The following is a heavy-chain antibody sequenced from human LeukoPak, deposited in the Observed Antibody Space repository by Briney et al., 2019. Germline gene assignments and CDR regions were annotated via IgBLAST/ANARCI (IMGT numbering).Heavy chain of an antibody. CDR1: GFTFSSYG. J-gene: IGHJ4*02. V-gene: IGHV3-21*01. D-gene: IGHD2-21*02. Sequence: GGSLRLSCAASGFTFSSYGMNWVRQAPGKGLEWVSSISSGSTYIYYADSVKGRFTISRDNAKNSLYLQKNSLRAEDTAVYYCARDISAYCGGDCPPGYWGQGTLVTVSS. CDR2: ISSGSTYI. CDR3: ARDISAYCGGDCPPGY.